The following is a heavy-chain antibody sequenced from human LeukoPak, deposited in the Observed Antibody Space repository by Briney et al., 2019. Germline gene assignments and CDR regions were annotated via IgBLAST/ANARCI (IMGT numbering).Heavy chain of an antibody. Sequence: GGSLRLSCAASGFTFSSYGMSWVRQAPGKGLEWVSVISGSGGSTYYADSVKGRFTISRDNSKNTLYLQMNSLRAEDTAVYYCAKGDGLLVPFDYWGQGTLVTVSS. CDR3: AKGDGLLVPFDY. J-gene: IGHJ4*02. CDR1: GFTFSSYG. D-gene: IGHD3-3*02. V-gene: IGHV3-23*01. CDR2: ISGSGGST.